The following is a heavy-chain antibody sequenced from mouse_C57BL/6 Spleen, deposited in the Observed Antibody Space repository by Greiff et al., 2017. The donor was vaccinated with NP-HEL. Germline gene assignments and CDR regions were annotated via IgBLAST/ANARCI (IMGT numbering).Heavy chain of an antibody. V-gene: IGHV1-15*01. CDR1: GYTFTDYE. Sequence: QVQLQQSGAELVRPGASVTLSCKASGYTFTDYEMHWVKQTPVHGLEWIGAIDPETGGTAYNQKFKGKAILTAAKSSSTAYMELRSLTSEDSAVYYCTRRGIGNYPYDYWGQGTTLTVSS. CDR2: IDPETGGT. CDR3: TRRGIGNYPYDY. J-gene: IGHJ2*01. D-gene: IGHD2-1*01.